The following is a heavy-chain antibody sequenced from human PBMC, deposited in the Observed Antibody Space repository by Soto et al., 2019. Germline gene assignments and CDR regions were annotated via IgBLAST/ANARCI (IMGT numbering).Heavy chain of an antibody. D-gene: IGHD6-13*01. V-gene: IGHV1-69*13. CDR2: IIPIFGTA. Sequence: SVKVSCKASGGTFSSYAISWVRQAPGQGLEWMGGIIPIFGTANYAQKFQGRVTITADESTSTAYMELSSLRSEDTAVYYCARETWGAAAGTSYYYGMDVWGQGTTVTVSS. CDR1: GGTFSSYA. CDR3: ARETWGAAAGTSYYYGMDV. J-gene: IGHJ6*02.